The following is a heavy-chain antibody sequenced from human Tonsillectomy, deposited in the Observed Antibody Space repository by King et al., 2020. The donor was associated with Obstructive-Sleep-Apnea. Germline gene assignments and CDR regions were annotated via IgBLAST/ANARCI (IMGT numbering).Heavy chain of an antibody. Sequence: VQLVESGGGLVQPGGSLRLSFAASGFTFSSHWLSCVRLAPGKGLEFVANINQDGSEQSYVDSGKGRFSISRDNAENSLYLQMNGLRGDDTAVYYCARGAFWGQGTLVTVSS. CDR3: ARGAF. V-gene: IGHV3-7*01. J-gene: IGHJ4*02. CDR2: INQDGSEQ. CDR1: GFTFSSHW.